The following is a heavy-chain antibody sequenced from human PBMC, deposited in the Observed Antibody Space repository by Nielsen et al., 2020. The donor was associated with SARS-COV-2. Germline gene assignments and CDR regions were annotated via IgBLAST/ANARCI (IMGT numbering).Heavy chain of an antibody. D-gene: IGHD3/OR15-3a*01. J-gene: IGHJ4*02. V-gene: IGHV1-3*04. CDR2: IITLLDMP. CDR1: GDTLNNYA. CDR3: ARGTGGEFWAGSPTGYAYFDS. Sequence: ASVQVSCKAPGDTLNNYAITWLRQAPGQGLEWMGRIITLLDMPTYAQRFQGRVTLNRDTSANTVYMELTSLTSEDTAMYYCARGTGGEFWAGSPTGYAYFDSWGQGTPVTVSS.